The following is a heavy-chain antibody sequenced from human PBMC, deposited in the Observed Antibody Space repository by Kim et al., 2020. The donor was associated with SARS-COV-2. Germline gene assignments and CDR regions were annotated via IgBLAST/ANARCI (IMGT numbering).Heavy chain of an antibody. J-gene: IGHJ6*02. Sequence: GGSLRLSCSASGFTFGDYGMSWVRQAPGKGLEWVGFIRSKAYGGTTEYAASVKGRFTISRDDSKSSAYLQMNSLKTEDTAVYYCTRGKGRGLDVWGQGTTVTVSS. CDR1: GFTFGDYG. CDR2: IRSKAYGGTT. V-gene: IGHV3-49*04. CDR3: TRGKGRGLDV.